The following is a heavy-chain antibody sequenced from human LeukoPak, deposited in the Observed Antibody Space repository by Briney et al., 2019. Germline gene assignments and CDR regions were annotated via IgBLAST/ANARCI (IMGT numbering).Heavy chain of an antibody. CDR2: ISWNGGKT. J-gene: IGHJ4*02. CDR1: GFTFDEYG. D-gene: IGHD2-8*01. V-gene: IGHV3-20*04. CDR3: AREGIYCVNGVCYLDY. Sequence: GGSLRLSCAASGFTFDEYGMSWVRQAPGKGLEWVSGISWNGGKTGYADSVRGRFTISRDNAKNSLFLQVNSLRADDAAFYYCAREGIYCVNGVCYLDYWGQGTLVTVSS.